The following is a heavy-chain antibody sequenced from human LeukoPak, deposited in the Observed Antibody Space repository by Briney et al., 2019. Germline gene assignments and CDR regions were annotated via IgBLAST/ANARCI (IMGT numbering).Heavy chain of an antibody. CDR3: AKGRYSGSWYSDY. CDR1: GFTFSSHA. CDR2: ISDSGRDT. Sequence: GGSLRLSCAASGFTFSSHAMSWVRQAPGKGLEWVSAISDSGRDTSYADSVKGRFTISRDNSKSTLYLQMDNLRAEDTAVYYCAKGRYSGSWYSDYWGQGTLVTVSS. V-gene: IGHV3-23*01. J-gene: IGHJ4*02. D-gene: IGHD5-12*01.